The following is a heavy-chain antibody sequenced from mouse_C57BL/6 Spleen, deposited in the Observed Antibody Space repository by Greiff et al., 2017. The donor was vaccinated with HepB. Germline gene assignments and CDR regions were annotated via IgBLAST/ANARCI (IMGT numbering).Heavy chain of an antibody. V-gene: IGHV5-17*01. CDR3: ANGYDYDAMDY. Sequence: EVMLVESGGGLVKPGGSLKLSCAASGFTFSDYGMHWVRQAPEKGLEWVAYISSGSSTIYYADTVKGRFTISRDNAKNTLFLQMTSLRSEDTAMYYCANGYDYDAMDYWGQGTSVTVSS. CDR1: GFTFSDYG. D-gene: IGHD2-2*01. CDR2: ISSGSSTI. J-gene: IGHJ4*01.